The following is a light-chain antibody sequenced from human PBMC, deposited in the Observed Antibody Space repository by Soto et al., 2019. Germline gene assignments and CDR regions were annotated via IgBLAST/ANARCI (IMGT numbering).Light chain of an antibody. J-gene: IGLJ3*02. CDR1: SGHSSYI. Sequence: QLVLTQSSSASASLGSSVKLTCTLSSGHSSYIIAWHQQQPGKAPRYLMKLEGSGSYNKGSGGPDRFSGSSSGADRYLTISNLQFEDEADYYCETWDSNTHVFGGGTKLTV. CDR3: ETWDSNTHV. CDR2: LEGSGSY. V-gene: IGLV4-60*02.